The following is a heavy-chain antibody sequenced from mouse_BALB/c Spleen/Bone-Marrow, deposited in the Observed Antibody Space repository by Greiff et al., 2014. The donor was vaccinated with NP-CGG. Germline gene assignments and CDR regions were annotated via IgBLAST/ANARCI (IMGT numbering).Heavy chain of an antibody. CDR1: GFTFTDYY. D-gene: IGHD2-1*01. Sequence: EVNVVESGGGLVQPGGSLRLSCATSGFTFTDYYMSWVRQPPGKALEWLGFIRNKANGYTTEYSASVKGRFTISRDNSQSILYLRMNTLRAEDSATYYCAREGVYYGNPYWYFDVWGAGTTVTVSS. CDR2: IRNKANGYTT. CDR3: AREGVYYGNPYWYFDV. J-gene: IGHJ1*01. V-gene: IGHV7-3*02.